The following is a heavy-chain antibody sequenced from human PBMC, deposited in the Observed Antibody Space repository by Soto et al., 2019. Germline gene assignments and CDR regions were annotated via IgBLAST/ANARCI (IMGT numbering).Heavy chain of an antibody. CDR2: ILVGSGNA. CDR3: AADLSCSGGSCYSSTTFDV. J-gene: IGHJ3*01. D-gene: IGHD2-15*01. V-gene: IGHV1-58*02. Sequence: SVKVSCKASGFTFTSSAMQWVRQARGQRLEWIGWILVGSGNANYAQKFQERLSITRDMSTSTAYMELSNLRSEDAAVYFCAADLSCSGGSCYSSTTFDVWGQGTMVTVSS. CDR1: GFTFTSSA.